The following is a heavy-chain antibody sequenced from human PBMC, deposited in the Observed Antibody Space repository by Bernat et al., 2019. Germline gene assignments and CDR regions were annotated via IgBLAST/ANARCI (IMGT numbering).Heavy chain of an antibody. J-gene: IGHJ4*02. Sequence: EVQLVESGGGLVKPGGSLRLSCAASGFTFSSYSMNWVRQAPGKGLEWVSSISSSRSYISYADSVKGLFTISRDNAKNSLYLQMNSLRAEDTAVYYCARGRVATIDFGYWGQGTLVTVSS. D-gene: IGHD5-12*01. CDR2: ISSSRSYI. CDR1: GFTFSSYS. CDR3: ARGRVATIDFGY. V-gene: IGHV3-21*01.